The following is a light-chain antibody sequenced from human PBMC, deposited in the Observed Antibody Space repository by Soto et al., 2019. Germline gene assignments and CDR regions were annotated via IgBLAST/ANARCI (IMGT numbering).Light chain of an antibody. V-gene: IGKV4-1*01. J-gene: IGKJ2*03. CDR3: QQYYTTPHS. CDR1: QSVLYSSNNKNY. Sequence: DIVMTQSPDSLVVSLGERATINCKSSQSVLYSSNNKNYLAWYQQKPGQPPKLLIYWASTRESGVPDRFSGSGSGTDFTLTISSLQAEDVAVYYCQQYYTTPHSFGQGTKVDIK. CDR2: WAS.